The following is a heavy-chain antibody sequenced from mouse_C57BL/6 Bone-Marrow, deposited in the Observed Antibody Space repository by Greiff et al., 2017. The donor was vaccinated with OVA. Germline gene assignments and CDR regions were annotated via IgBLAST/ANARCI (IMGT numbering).Heavy chain of an antibody. V-gene: IGHV5-17*01. J-gene: IGHJ3*01. D-gene: IGHD4-1*01. Sequence: EVQLVESGGGLVKPGGSLKLSCAASGFTFSAYGMHWVRQAPEKGLEWVAYISSGSSTIYYADTVKGRFTISRDNAKNTLFLQRTSLRSEDTAMYYCASKANWDHFAYWGQGTLVTVSA. CDR2: ISSGSSTI. CDR1: GFTFSAYG. CDR3: ASKANWDHFAY.